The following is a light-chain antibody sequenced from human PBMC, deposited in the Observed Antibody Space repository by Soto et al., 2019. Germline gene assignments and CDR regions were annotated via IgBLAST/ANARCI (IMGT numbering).Light chain of an antibody. CDR2: DAA. CDR1: QSVNSN. V-gene: IGKV3-15*01. J-gene: IGKJ1*01. CDR3: QQYGSSSWT. Sequence: EIVMTQSPGTLSVSPGERATLSCRASQSVNSNLAWYQQKPGQSPRLLIYDAATRATDIPARFSGSGSGTKFTLTISSLQSEDFAVYYCQQYGSSSWTFGQGTKVEIK.